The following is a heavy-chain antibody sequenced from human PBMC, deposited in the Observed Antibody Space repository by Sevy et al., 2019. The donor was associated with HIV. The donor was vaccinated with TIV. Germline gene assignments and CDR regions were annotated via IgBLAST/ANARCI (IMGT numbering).Heavy chain of an antibody. CDR1: GFTFSSYA. V-gene: IGHV3-23*01. D-gene: IGHD5-12*01. CDR3: AKDHSTPRGLRGAFDI. J-gene: IGHJ3*02. CDR2: ISGSDGST. Sequence: GGSLRLSCAASGFTFSSYAMSWVRQAPGKGLEWVSAISGSDGSTYYADSVKGRFTISRDNSKNTLYLQMNSLRAEDTAVYYCAKDHSTPRGLRGAFDIWGQGTMVTVSS.